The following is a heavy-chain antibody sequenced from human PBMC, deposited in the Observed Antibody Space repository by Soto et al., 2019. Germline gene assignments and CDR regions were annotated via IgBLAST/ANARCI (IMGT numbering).Heavy chain of an antibody. Sequence: QVQLVESGGGVVQPGRSLRLSCVASGFTFRSYGMQWVRQAPGKGLEWVALISDDGSNKYYADSVKGRFTISRDNSKNTLYLQMISLRAEDTAVFYCVVGYYFGDYWGQGTLVSVSS. V-gene: IGHV3-30*03. CDR1: GFTFRSYG. CDR3: VVGYYFGDY. D-gene: IGHD3-22*01. J-gene: IGHJ4*02. CDR2: ISDDGSNK.